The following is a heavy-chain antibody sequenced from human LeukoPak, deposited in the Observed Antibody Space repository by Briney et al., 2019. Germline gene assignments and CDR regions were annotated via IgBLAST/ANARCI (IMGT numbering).Heavy chain of an antibody. J-gene: IGHJ4*02. Sequence: GGSLRLSCAASGFTFSSYEMNWVRQAPGKGLEWVSYISSSGSTIYYADSVKGRFTISRDNAKNSLYLQMNSLRAEDTAVYYCARAGTTGTTGSDYWGQGTLVTVSS. CDR1: GFTFSSYE. V-gene: IGHV3-48*03. D-gene: IGHD1-1*01. CDR2: ISSSGSTI. CDR3: ARAGTTGTTGSDY.